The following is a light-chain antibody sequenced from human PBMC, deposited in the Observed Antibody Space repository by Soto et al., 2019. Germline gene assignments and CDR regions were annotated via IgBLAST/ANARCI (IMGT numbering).Light chain of an antibody. J-gene: IGKJ1*01. V-gene: IGKV1-5*01. CDR2: DAS. Sequence: DIQMTQSPSTLSAYVGDRVTITCRASQSISNWLAWYQQKPGKAPKLLIYDASSLERGVPSRFSGSGSETDFTLTISSLQPDDFATYYCQQYDSYSSWTFGQGTKVEIK. CDR1: QSISNW. CDR3: QQYDSYSSWT.